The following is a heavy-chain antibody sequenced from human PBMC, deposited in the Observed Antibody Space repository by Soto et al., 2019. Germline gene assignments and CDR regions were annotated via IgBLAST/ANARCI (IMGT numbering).Heavy chain of an antibody. CDR3: ASLRLGESFDFDY. CDR1: GFTFSSYA. V-gene: IGHV3-30-3*01. CDR2: ISYDGSNK. J-gene: IGHJ4*02. Sequence: GGSRRFSCAASGFTFSSYAMHWVRQAPGKGLEWVAVISYDGSNKYYADSVKGRFTISRDNSKNTLYLQMNSLRAEDTAVYYCASLRLGESFDFDYWGQGTLVTVSS. D-gene: IGHD3-16*01.